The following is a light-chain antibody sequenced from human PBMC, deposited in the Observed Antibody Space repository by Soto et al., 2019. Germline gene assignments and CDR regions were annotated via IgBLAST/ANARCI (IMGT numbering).Light chain of an antibody. V-gene: IGKV3-11*01. Sequence: ESVLTQSPSTLSLSPGERATLSCRASPSVTNYLAWYQQKPGQPPRLLIYGAFNRAAGIPARFSGSGSGTDFTLTISSLEPEESAVYYCQQRNIWPPVTFGQGTRLEI. CDR2: GAF. CDR1: PSVTNY. J-gene: IGKJ5*01. CDR3: QQRNIWPPVT.